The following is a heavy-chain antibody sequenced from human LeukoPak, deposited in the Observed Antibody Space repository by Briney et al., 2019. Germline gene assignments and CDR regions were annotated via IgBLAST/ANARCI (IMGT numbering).Heavy chain of an antibody. CDR3: AREVGYYYGSGGNYYYYGLDV. CDR1: GGSTNRYY. V-gene: IGHV4-59*01. Sequence: SETLSLTCTFAGGSTNRYYWSWIRQPPGKGLEWIGHIYYSGSTNYNPSLKSRVTISVDTSKNQFSLKLSSVTAADTAVYYCAREVGYYYGSGGNYYYYGLDVWGQGTTVTVSS. J-gene: IGHJ6*02. CDR2: IYYSGST. D-gene: IGHD3-10*01.